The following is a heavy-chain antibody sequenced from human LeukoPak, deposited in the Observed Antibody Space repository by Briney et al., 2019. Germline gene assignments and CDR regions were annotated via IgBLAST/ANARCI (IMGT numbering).Heavy chain of an antibody. Sequence: SETLSLTCTVSGGSISSSSYYWGWIRQPPGKGLEWIGSIYYSGSTYYNPSLKSRVTISVDTSKNQFSLKLRSVTAADTAVYYCARATLSAPGAFDIWGQGTMVTVSS. CDR2: IYYSGST. J-gene: IGHJ3*02. CDR3: ARATLSAPGAFDI. CDR1: GGSISSSSYY. D-gene: IGHD2/OR15-2a*01. V-gene: IGHV4-39*07.